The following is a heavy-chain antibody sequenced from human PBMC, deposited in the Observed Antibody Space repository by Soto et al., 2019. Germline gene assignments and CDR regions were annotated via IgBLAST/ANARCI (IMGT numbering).Heavy chain of an antibody. V-gene: IGHV3-30*03. CDR1: GFSFRGYG. CDR3: ARDVKWLHPPDYFCGMDV. D-gene: IGHD6-19*01. J-gene: IGHJ6*02. CDR2: ISHDASKK. Sequence: PGGSLKLSCAASGFSFRGYGMHWVRQAPGKGLEWVAVISHDASKKFYADSVKGRFTISRDNSKNTLYLQMNSLRGEDTAVYYCARDVKWLHPPDYFCGMDVWGQGTTVTVSS.